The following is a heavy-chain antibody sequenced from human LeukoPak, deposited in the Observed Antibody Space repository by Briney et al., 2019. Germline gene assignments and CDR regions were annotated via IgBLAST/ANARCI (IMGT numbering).Heavy chain of an antibody. Sequence: PSETLSLTCTVSGGSISSYYWSWIRQPAGKGLEWIGRIYTSGSTNYNPSLKRRVTMSVDTSKNQFSLKLSSVTAADTAVYYCAREIAVNGYYYYGMDVWGQGTTVTVSS. J-gene: IGHJ6*02. D-gene: IGHD2-21*01. CDR1: GGSISSYY. CDR2: IYTSGST. V-gene: IGHV4-4*07. CDR3: AREIAVNGYYYYGMDV.